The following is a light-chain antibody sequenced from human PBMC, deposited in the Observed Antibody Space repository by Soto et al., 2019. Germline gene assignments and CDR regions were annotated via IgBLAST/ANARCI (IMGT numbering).Light chain of an antibody. CDR3: QQYYSSPYT. J-gene: IGKJ2*01. V-gene: IGKV4-1*01. CDR1: RSVLFSSDSENY. Sequence: DIVMTQSPDSLAVSLGERATINCKSSRSVLFSSDSENYLAWYQQKPGQPPKLLIYWASTRESGVPDRFSGGGSGTDFTLTISSLQAEDVAVYYCQQYYSSPYTFGQGTKLEI. CDR2: WAS.